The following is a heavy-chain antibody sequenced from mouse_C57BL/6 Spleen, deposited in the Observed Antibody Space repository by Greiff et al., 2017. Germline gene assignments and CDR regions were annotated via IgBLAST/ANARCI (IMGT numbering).Heavy chain of an antibody. CDR1: GYTFTSYW. V-gene: IGHV1-61*01. Sequence: QVQLQQPGAELVRPGSSVKLSCKASGYTFTSYWMDWVKQRPGQGLEWIGNIYPSDSETHYNQKFKDKATLTVDKSSSTAYMQLSSLTSEDSAVYYCARGYGKDYFDYWGQGTTLTVSS. CDR2: IYPSDSET. J-gene: IGHJ2*01. CDR3: ARGYGKDYFDY. D-gene: IGHD2-10*02.